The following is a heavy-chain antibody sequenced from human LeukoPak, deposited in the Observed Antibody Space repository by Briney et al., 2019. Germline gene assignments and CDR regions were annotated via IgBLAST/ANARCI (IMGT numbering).Heavy chain of an antibody. J-gene: IGHJ4*02. CDR1: GYTFTDYY. CDR3: GRDRYGKVDY. CDR2: INPHTGAT. D-gene: IGHD3-9*01. V-gene: IGHV1-2*02. Sequence: ASVKVSCKASGYTFTDYYIHWVRQAPGQGLEWMGWINPHTGATRYAQNLQGRVTMTRDTTAYMELSRLTFDDTAMYYCGRDRYGKVDYWGQGTLVTVSS.